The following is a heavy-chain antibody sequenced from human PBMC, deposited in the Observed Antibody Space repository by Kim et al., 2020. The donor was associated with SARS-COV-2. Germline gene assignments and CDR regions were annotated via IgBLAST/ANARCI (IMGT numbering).Heavy chain of an antibody. Sequence: SETMSLTCAVFGESFSGYHWTWIRQSPGKGLEWIGEINHSGGTNCNPSLKSRVTISLDTSKNQFSLKLGSLNAADTAVYYCARGRAGVVPSPILGLGPYYDYYAMDVWGQGTAITVSS. CDR2: INHSGGT. V-gene: IGHV4-34*01. CDR3: ARGRAGVVPSPILGLGPYYDYYAMDV. J-gene: IGHJ6*02. D-gene: IGHD3-3*01. CDR1: GESFSGYH.